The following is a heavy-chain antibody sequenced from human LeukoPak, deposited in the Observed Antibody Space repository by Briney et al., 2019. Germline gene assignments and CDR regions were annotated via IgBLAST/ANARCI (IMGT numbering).Heavy chain of an antibody. CDR3: ARYRLRATATYMDV. CDR2: IEYDGTDT. V-gene: IGHV3-30*02. CDR1: GFTFSNYG. Sequence: GGSLRLSCVASGFTFSNYGMHWVRQAPGKGLEWVAFIEYDGTDTHFADSVRGRFTISRDNSEDTLYLQIITLRAVDTAVYYCARYRLRATATYMDVWGKGTTVTVSS. J-gene: IGHJ6*04. D-gene: IGHD2-15*01.